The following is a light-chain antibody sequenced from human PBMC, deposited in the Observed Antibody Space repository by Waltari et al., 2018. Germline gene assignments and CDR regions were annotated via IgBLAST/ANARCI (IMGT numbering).Light chain of an antibody. CDR1: QSINSY. J-gene: IGKJ2*01. CDR2: VAS. Sequence: DIQMTQSPSSLSASVGDRVTITCRASQSINSYVSWYQQKPGQAPKLLIYVASTLESGVPFRFSGSGSGTDFTLTITNLQSEDFATYYCQQGYSAPHTFGQGTTLEIK. V-gene: IGKV1-39*01. CDR3: QQGYSAPHT.